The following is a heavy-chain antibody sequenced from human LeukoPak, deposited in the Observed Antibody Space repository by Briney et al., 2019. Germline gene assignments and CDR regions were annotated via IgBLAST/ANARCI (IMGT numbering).Heavy chain of an antibody. V-gene: IGHV4-39*07. CDR1: GGSISSGGYY. CDR2: IYHSGST. CDR3: ARSISGWELLDAFDI. J-gene: IGHJ3*02. Sequence: SETLSLTCTVSGGSISSGGYYWGWIRQPPGKGLEWIGSIYHSGSTYYNPSLKSRVTISVDTSKNQFSLKLSSVTAADTAVYYCARSISGWELLDAFDIWGQGTMVTVSS. D-gene: IGHD1-26*01.